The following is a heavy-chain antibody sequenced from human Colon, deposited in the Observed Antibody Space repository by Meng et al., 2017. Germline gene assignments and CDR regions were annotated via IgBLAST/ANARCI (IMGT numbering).Heavy chain of an antibody. Sequence: QVQMQQPGPGLVKHTQPLSLTLAISGDSVSSNRALWHWVRQSPSRGLEWLGQTYYRSEWQNHYGVSVKSRITITADTSRNQFSLNLNSVTPKDTAVYYCTTWYGEYWGQGTLVTVSS. CDR1: GDSVSSNRAL. CDR3: TTWYGEY. CDR2: TYYRSEWQN. J-gene: IGHJ4*02. D-gene: IGHD3-10*01. V-gene: IGHV6-1*01.